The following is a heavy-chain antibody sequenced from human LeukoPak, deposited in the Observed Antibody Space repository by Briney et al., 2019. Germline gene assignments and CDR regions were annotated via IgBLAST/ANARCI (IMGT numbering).Heavy chain of an antibody. J-gene: IGHJ4*02. V-gene: IGHV4-30-4*01. CDR2: IYYSGST. CDR1: GGSISSGDYY. CDR3: ARSEYYYDSSGSRPLWYFDY. D-gene: IGHD3-22*01. Sequence: SQTLSLTCTVSGGSISSGDYYWSWVRQPPGKGLEWIGYIYYSGSTYYNPSLKSRVTISVDTYKNQFSLKLSSVTAADTAVYYCARSEYYYDSSGSRPLWYFDYWGQGTLVTVSS.